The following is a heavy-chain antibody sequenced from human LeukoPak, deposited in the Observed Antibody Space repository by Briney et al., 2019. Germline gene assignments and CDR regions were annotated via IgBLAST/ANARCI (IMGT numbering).Heavy chain of an antibody. V-gene: IGHV3-21*01. D-gene: IGHD6-25*01. CDR3: ARVPAIHDAFDI. J-gene: IGHJ3*02. CDR1: GFTFSSYS. CDR2: ISSSSSYI. Sequence: GGSLSLSCAASGFTFSSYSMNWVRQPPGKGLEWVSSISSSSSYIYYADSVKGRFTISRDNANNSLYLQMNSLRAEATAVYYCARVPAIHDAFDIWGEGTIVTVSS.